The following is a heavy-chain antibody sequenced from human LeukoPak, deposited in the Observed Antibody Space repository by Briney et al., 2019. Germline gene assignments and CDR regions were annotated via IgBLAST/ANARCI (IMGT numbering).Heavy chain of an antibody. V-gene: IGHV1-2*02. Sequence: ASVKVSCKASGYTFTSYDINWVRQAPGQGLEWMGWINPNSGGTNYAQNFQGRVTMTRDTSIITAYMELSSLRSDDTAVYFCARGSYDSSDYEYFQHWGQGTLVTVSS. CDR1: GYTFTSYD. CDR3: ARGSYDSSDYEYFQH. CDR2: INPNSGGT. D-gene: IGHD3-22*01. J-gene: IGHJ1*01.